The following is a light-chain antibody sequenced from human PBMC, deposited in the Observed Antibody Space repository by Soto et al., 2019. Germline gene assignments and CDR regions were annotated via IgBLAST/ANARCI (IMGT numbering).Light chain of an antibody. J-gene: IGKJ5*01. CDR2: AAS. V-gene: IGKV1-39*01. CDR3: QQRSNWPIS. Sequence: DIEMTQSPSSLSASVGLRGTITCRASQSISSYLNWYQQKPGKAPKLLIYAASSLQSGVPSRFSGSGSGTDFTLTISSLEPEDFAVYYCQQRSNWPISCGQGTRLEIK. CDR1: QSISSY.